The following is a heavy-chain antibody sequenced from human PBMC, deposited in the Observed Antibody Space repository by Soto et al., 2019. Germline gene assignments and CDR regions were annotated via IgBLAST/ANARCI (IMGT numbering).Heavy chain of an antibody. CDR2: ISYTGSA. CDR1: GGSIGSGVYF. CDR3: ATMGATAGSYYFEY. J-gene: IGHJ4*02. V-gene: IGHV4-30-4*01. Sequence: QVQLQESGPGLVKPSQTLSLTCTVSGGSIGSGVYFWSWIRQPPGKGLEWIGFISYTGSAYYNPSLTSRAAISVDTSKNQFSLKLTSVTAADAAVYYCATMGATAGSYYFEYWGQGALVTVSS. D-gene: IGHD1-26*01.